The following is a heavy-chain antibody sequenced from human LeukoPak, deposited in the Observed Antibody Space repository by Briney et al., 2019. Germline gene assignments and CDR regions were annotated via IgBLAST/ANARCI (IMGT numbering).Heavy chain of an antibody. CDR1: GGSFSPYY. CDR3: ARGGFYCGGDCYVDY. J-gene: IGHJ4*02. D-gene: IGHD2-21*02. V-gene: IGHV4-34*01. CDR2: INHSGST. Sequence: PSQSLSLTCAVYGGSFSPYYWSWIRQPPGKGLEWIGEINHSGSTNYNPSLKSRVTISVDTSKNQSSLWVSSLTAARPAVYYRARGGFYCGGDCYVDYWGQGTLVTVSS.